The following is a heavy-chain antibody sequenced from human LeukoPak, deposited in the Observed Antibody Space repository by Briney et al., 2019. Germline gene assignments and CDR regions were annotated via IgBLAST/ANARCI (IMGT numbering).Heavy chain of an antibody. Sequence: SESLCLTCTASGVSISSYYWSWVRQPPGKGLEWVGYIYYSGSTNYNPSLKSRVTISVDTSKNQFSLKLSSVTAADTAVYYCARDTYYYDSSGYRPFDYWGQGTLVTVSS. D-gene: IGHD3-22*01. CDR1: GVSISSYY. J-gene: IGHJ4*02. V-gene: IGHV4-59*01. CDR3: ARDTYYYDSSGYRPFDY. CDR2: IYYSGST.